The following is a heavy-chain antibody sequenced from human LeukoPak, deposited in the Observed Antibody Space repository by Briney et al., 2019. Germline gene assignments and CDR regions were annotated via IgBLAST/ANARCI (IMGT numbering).Heavy chain of an antibody. CDR3: ARAAYPTTEGAFDI. D-gene: IGHD4-17*01. J-gene: IGHJ3*02. CDR2: INPNSGGT. V-gene: IGHV1-2*04. CDR1: GYIFTGYY. Sequence: GASVKVSCKASGYIFTGYYMHWVRQAPGQGLEWIGWINPNSGGTNYAQKFQGWITMTRDTSISTAYMELSRLRSDDTAVYYCARAAYPTTEGAFDIWGQGTMVTVSS.